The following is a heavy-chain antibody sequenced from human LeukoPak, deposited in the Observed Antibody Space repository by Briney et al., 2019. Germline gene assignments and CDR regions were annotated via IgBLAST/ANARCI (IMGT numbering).Heavy chain of an antibody. CDR3: ARDRFGEFH. J-gene: IGHJ4*02. V-gene: IGHV1-2*02. CDR2: INPNSGGT. D-gene: IGHD3-10*01. CDR1: GYTFTGYY. Sequence: ASVKVSCKASGYTFTGYYMHWVRQAPGQGLEWMGWINPNSGGTNYAQKFQGRVTMTRDTSINTAYMELSSLTSEDTAVYYCARDRFGEFHWGQGSLVTVSS.